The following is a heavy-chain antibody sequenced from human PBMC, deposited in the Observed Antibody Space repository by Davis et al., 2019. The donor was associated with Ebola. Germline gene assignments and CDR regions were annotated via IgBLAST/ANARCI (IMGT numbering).Heavy chain of an antibody. CDR1: GFTFSTYA. J-gene: IGHJ4*02. D-gene: IGHD3-9*01. Sequence: GESLKISCAASGFTFSTYAMSWVRQAPGKGLEWVSTLSATGSHSYYADSVRGRFTISRDNSKNTLYLQMNSLRVDDTAVYYCVSPLAGAFDDFWGQGTLVTVSS. CDR3: VSPLAGAFDDF. V-gene: IGHV3-23*01. CDR2: LSATGSHS.